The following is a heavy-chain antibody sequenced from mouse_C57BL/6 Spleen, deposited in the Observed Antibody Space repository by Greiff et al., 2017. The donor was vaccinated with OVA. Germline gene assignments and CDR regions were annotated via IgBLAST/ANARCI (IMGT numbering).Heavy chain of an antibody. Sequence: EVKLMESGPELVKPGASVKMSCKASGYTFTDYNMHWVKQSHGKSLEWIGYINPNNGGTSYNQKFKGKATLTVNKSSSTAYMELRSLTSEDSAVYYCARWIHYFDYWGQGTTLTVSS. CDR1: GYTFTDYN. V-gene: IGHV1-22*01. CDR3: ARWIHYFDY. J-gene: IGHJ2*01. CDR2: INPNNGGT.